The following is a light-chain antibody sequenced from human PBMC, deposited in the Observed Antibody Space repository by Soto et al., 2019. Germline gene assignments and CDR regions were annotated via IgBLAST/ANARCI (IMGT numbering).Light chain of an antibody. V-gene: IGKV1-5*03. CDR1: QSISRQ. Sequence: DIQMTQSPSTLSASVGDRVSITCRASQSISRQFAWYQQKPGKAPNLLIYQASNLENGVPSRFNGSGSGTEFTLTTICLQPIDLGTYYCLQYQSYWTFGQGTKVDVK. CDR3: LQYQSYWT. CDR2: QAS. J-gene: IGKJ1*01.